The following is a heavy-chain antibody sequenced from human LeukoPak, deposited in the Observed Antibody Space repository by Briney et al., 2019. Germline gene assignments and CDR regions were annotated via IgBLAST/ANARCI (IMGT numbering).Heavy chain of an antibody. V-gene: IGHV3-7*01. J-gene: IGHJ4*02. CDR1: EFTFFTYW. CDR3: ARDDVEGSFDY. D-gene: IGHD1-1*01. CDR2: IKQDGSEK. Sequence: GGSLRLSCAASEFTFFTYWMTWVRQAPGKGLEWVANIKQDGSEKYYVDSVKGRFTISRDNAKNSLYLQMNSLRVEDTAVYYCARDDVEGSFDYWGQGTLVTVSS.